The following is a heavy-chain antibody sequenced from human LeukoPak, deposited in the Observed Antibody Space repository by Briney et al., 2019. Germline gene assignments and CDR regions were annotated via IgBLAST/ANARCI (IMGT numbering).Heavy chain of an antibody. V-gene: IGHV3-21*01. J-gene: IGHJ3*02. D-gene: IGHD1-14*01. CDR2: FSSNSGYI. Sequence: GGSLSLSCAISGFTFSRYNFHWLRGSPGKGLEWVSSFSSNSGYIYYADSVKGRFTVSRDNDKSSLFLQMNSLRAEETVIYYWARVSIRELGIGDAFDIWGQGTVVTVSS. CDR1: GFTFSRYN. CDR3: ARVSIRELGIGDAFDI.